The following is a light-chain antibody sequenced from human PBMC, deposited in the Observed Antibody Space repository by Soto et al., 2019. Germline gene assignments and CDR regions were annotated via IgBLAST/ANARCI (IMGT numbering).Light chain of an antibody. V-gene: IGKV3-15*01. Sequence: EIVMTQSPATLSVSPGERATLSCRASQSVSRNLAWYQQKPGQAPRLLIYGASTRATGIPARFSGSGSGTEFTLTISSLQSEDFAVYYCQQYNNWLDTFGQGTKVDIK. J-gene: IGKJ1*01. CDR3: QQYNNWLDT. CDR2: GAS. CDR1: QSVSRN.